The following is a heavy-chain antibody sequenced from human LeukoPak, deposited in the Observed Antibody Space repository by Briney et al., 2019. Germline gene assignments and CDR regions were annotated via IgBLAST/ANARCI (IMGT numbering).Heavy chain of an antibody. Sequence: GGSLRLSCAASGFTFSSYWMYWVRQAPGKGLMWVSRCDSDGSGTTYVDSVKGRFTVSRDNAKNTLYLQMSSLRAEDTAVYYYATSSVWGGAFNIWGQGTMVTVSS. CDR2: CDSDGSGT. D-gene: IGHD3-16*01. V-gene: IGHV3-74*01. J-gene: IGHJ3*02. CDR1: GFTFSSYW. CDR3: ATSSVWGGAFNI.